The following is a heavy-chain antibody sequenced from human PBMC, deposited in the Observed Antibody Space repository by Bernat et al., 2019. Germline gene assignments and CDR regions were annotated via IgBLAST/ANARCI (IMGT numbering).Heavy chain of an antibody. Sequence: EVQLVESGGGLVKPGGSLRLSCAASGFTFSSYSMNWVRQAPGKGLEWVSYISSSSSYIYYADLVKGRFTISRDNAKNSLYLQMNSLRAEDTAVYYCARTEEYSNYESHYYYYMDVRGKGTTVTVSS. CDR1: GFTFSSYS. D-gene: IGHD4-4*01. V-gene: IGHV3-21*05. J-gene: IGHJ6*03. CDR3: ARTEEYSNYESHYYYYMDV. CDR2: ISSSSSYI.